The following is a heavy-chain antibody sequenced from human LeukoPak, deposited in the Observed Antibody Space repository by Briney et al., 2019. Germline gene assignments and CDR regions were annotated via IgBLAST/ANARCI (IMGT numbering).Heavy chain of an antibody. CDR3: AKDRISGQGGAARILDY. CDR1: DSNVGTYA. J-gene: IGHJ4*02. V-gene: IGHV3-23*01. D-gene: IGHD6-6*01. Sequence: GGSLRLSCGAPDSNVGTYAVTWVRQVPGKGLEWVSGMSGGGLSTYYARSVKGRFTISRDTSKNTFYLEMNSLGADDTALYYCAKDRISGQGGAARILDYWGQGTVVSVSS. CDR2: MSGGGLST.